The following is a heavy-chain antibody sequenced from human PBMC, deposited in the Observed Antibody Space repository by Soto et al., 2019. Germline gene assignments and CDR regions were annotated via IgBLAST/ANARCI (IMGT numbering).Heavy chain of an antibody. CDR2: INSDGSST. Sequence: PGGSLRLSCAASGFTFSSYWMHWVRQAPGKGLVWVSRINSDGSSTSYADSVKGRFTISRDNAKNTLYLQMNSLRAEDTAVYYCARDRCSTSCYNSGMDVWGHGTTVTVSS. J-gene: IGHJ6*02. V-gene: IGHV3-74*01. D-gene: IGHD2-2*02. CDR3: ARDRCSTSCYNSGMDV. CDR1: GFTFSSYW.